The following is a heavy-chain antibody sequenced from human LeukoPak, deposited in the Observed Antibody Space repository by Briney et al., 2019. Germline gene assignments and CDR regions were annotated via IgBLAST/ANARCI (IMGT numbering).Heavy chain of an antibody. V-gene: IGHV3-7*01. Sequence: GGSLRLSSVPSVSSGLTRWMNWVRQAPGKGLEWVAIIKEDGSDKYYVDSVKGRFTISRDNAKNSVYLQMNSLRVEDTAVYYCASAAGWEFGYWGQGTLVTVSS. CDR1: VSSGLTRW. CDR3: ASAAGWEFGY. CDR2: IKEDGSDK. D-gene: IGHD1-26*01. J-gene: IGHJ4*02.